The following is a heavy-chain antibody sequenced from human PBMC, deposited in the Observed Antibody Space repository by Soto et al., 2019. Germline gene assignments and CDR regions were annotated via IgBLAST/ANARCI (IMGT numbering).Heavy chain of an antibody. CDR1: GFTFSSYA. CDR3: CPPPPEVAAAGTE. CDR2: ISGSGGST. V-gene: IGHV3-23*01. J-gene: IGHJ4*02. D-gene: IGHD6-13*01. Sequence: VGSLRLSCAASGFTFSSYAMSWVRQAPGKGLEWVSAISGSGGSTYYADSVKGRFTISRDNSKNTLYLQMNSLIAEDTAVYYFCPPPPEVAAAGTERGQGTLVTVSS.